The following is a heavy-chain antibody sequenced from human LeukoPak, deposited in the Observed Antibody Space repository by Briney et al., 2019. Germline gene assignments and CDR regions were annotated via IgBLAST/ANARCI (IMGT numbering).Heavy chain of an antibody. V-gene: IGHV2-5*01. Sequence: SGPTLVNPTQTLALTCTFSGFSLTTAGVGVGWIRQPPGKALAWLALLYWNDDNRYSPSLRARLTITKDTSKNQVVLTMTKMDPVDTATYYCAHYCDYRFLYYFDFWGQGTLVTVSS. CDR3: AHYCDYRFLYYFDF. CDR2: LYWNDDN. CDR1: GFSLTTAGVG. J-gene: IGHJ4*02. D-gene: IGHD4-17*01.